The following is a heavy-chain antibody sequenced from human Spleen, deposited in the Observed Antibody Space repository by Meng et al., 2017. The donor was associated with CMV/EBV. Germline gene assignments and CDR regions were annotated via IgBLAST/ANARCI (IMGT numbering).Heavy chain of an antibody. V-gene: IGHV3-43*01. CDR2: ISWNGATT. D-gene: IGHD2-2*02. Sequence: ETLSLTCAASRFTFSSYAMNWVRQAPGKGLEWVSLISWNGATTHYANSVKGRFTISRDNSKNSLYLQMNSLRPEDTALYYCARGDYTSCDYWGQGTLVTVSS. CDR1: RFTFSSYA. J-gene: IGHJ4*02. CDR3: ARGDYTSCDY.